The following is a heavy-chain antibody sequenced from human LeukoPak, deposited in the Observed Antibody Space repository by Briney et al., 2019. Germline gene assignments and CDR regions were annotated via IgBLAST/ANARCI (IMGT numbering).Heavy chain of an antibody. CDR1: GFTFSSYE. D-gene: IGHD6-13*01. CDR3: ARDRRVDGSSWNDAFDI. CDR2: ISSRDGSM. Sequence: GGSLRLSCAASGFTFSSYEMSWVRQAPGKGLEWISYISSRDGSMYYADSVKGRFTISRDNAKNSLYLQMNSLRAEDTALYYCARDRRVDGSSWNDAFDIWGQGTMVTVSS. J-gene: IGHJ3*02. V-gene: IGHV3-48*03.